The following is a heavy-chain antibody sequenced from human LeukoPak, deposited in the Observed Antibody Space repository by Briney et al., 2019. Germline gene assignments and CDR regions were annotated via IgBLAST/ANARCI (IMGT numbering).Heavy chain of an antibody. CDR2: INHSGST. J-gene: IGHJ4*02. CDR3: ARGEWLRLSNYFDY. CDR1: GGSSSGYY. D-gene: IGHD5-12*01. Sequence: KPSETLSLTCAVYGGSSSGYYWRWIRQPPGKGLEWVGEINHSGSTNYNPSLKCRVTISVDTSKTQFSLKLSSVTAADTAVYYFARGEWLRLSNYFDYWGQGTLVTVSS. V-gene: IGHV4-34*01.